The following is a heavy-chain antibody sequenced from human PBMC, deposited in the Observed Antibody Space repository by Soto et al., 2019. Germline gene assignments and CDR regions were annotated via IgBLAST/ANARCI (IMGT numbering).Heavy chain of an antibody. CDR3: ATWHEREHAYDV. V-gene: IGHV3-53*01. CDR1: GFTISGKKY. CDR2: LYDLDGS. J-gene: IGHJ3*01. Sequence: GGSMRLSCAAFGFTISGKKYVAWVRQAPGKGLEWVSALYDLDGSFYAASVKGRFTTSSDSSKTTVYLQMNDLRPDDTAVYYCATWHEREHAYDVWGQGTTVTVSS. D-gene: IGHD1-1*01.